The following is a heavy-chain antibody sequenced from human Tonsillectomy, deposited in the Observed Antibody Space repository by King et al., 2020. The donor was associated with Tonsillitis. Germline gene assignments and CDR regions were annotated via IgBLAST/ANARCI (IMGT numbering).Heavy chain of an antibody. Sequence: VQLVESGAEVKKPGASVKVSCKASGYTFTSYGISWVRQAPGQGLEWMGWISAYNGNTNYAQKLQGRVTMTTDTSTSTAYMELRSLRSDDTAVYYCAEDPDYYDSSGYYYVYYYYYYGMDVWGQGTTVTVSS. V-gene: IGHV1-18*04. D-gene: IGHD3-22*01. CDR2: ISAYNGNT. J-gene: IGHJ6*02. CDR1: GYTFTSYG. CDR3: AEDPDYYDSSGYYYVYYYYYYGMDV.